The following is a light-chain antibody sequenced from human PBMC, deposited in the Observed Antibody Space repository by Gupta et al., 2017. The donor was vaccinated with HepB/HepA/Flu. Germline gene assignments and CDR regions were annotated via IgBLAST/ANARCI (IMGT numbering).Light chain of an antibody. Sequence: EIVLTQSPGTLSLSPGERATLSCRASQSVGSNYLAWYQQKPGQAPRLLIYGASSRATGIPDRFSGSGSGTDFTLTISRLEPEDFAVYHCHQYGSSPYTFGQGAKLEI. CDR2: GAS. CDR3: HQYGSSPYT. V-gene: IGKV3-20*01. CDR1: QSVGSNY. J-gene: IGKJ2*01.